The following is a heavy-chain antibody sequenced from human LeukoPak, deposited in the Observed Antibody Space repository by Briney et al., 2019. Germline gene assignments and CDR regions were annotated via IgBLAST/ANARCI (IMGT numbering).Heavy chain of an antibody. Sequence: ASVKVSCKASGGTFSSYAISWVRQAPGQGLEWMGGIIPIFGTANYAQKFQGRVTITTDESTSTAYMELSSLRSEDTAVYYCASEERDGYKRVSDCWGQGTLVTVPS. V-gene: IGHV1-69*05. J-gene: IGHJ4*02. CDR1: GGTFSSYA. CDR2: IIPIFGTA. D-gene: IGHD5-24*01. CDR3: ASEERDGYKRVSDC.